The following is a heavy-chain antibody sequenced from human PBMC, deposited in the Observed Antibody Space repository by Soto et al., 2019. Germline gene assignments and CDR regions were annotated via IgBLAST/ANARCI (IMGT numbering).Heavy chain of an antibody. V-gene: IGHV3-30*18. CDR1: GFTFSSYG. CDR3: AKDSVDTAMVLDY. J-gene: IGHJ4*02. D-gene: IGHD5-18*01. CDR2: ISYDGSNK. Sequence: GGSLRLSCAASGFTFSSYGMHWVRQAPGKGLEWVAVISYDGSNKYYADSVKGRFTISRDNSKNTLYLQMNSLRAEDTAVYYCAKDSVDTAMVLDYWGQGTLVTVSP.